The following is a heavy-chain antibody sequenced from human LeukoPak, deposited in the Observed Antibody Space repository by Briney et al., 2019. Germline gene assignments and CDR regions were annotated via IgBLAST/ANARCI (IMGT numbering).Heavy chain of an antibody. V-gene: IGHV3-21*01. CDR2: ISSSSSYI. CDR3: ARDPSGYYYYMDV. D-gene: IGHD3-10*01. CDR1: GFTFSSYS. J-gene: IGHJ6*03. Sequence: PGGSLRLSCAASGFTFSSYSMNWVRQAPGKVLEWVSSISSSSSYIYYADSVKGRFTISRDHAKNSLYLQMNSLRAEDTAVYYCARDPSGYYYYMDVWGKGTTVTVSS.